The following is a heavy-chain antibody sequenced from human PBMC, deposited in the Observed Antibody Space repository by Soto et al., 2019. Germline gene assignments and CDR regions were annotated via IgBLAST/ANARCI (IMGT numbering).Heavy chain of an antibody. J-gene: IGHJ4*02. CDR2: ISYDGSNK. Sequence: HPGGSLRLSCAASGFTFSSYAMHWVRQAPGKGLEWVAVISYDGSNKYYADSVKGRFTISRDNSKNTLYLQMNSLRAEDTAVYYCARDFTVGYYDFWSGYSDYWGQGTLVTVSS. CDR1: GFTFSSYA. D-gene: IGHD3-3*01. V-gene: IGHV3-30-3*01. CDR3: ARDFTVGYYDFWSGYSDY.